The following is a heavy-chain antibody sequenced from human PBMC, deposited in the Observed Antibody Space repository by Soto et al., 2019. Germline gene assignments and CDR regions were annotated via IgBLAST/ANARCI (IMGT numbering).Heavy chain of an antibody. CDR2: VSPHAANT. J-gene: IGHJ4*02. CDR3: ATEGAITTWNFDY. CDR1: GFTFDSCG. D-gene: IGHD1-1*01. Sequence: GGSLRLSCVASGFTFDSCGMNWVRQAPGKGLEWVAGVSPHAANTYYADSVRGRFIISRDDSRKTVSLDMNSLRGEDSAVYYCATEGAITTWNFDYWGQGTVVTVSS. V-gene: IGHV3-23*01.